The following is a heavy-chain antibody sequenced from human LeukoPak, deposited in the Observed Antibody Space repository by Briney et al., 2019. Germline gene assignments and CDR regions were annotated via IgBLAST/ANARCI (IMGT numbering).Heavy chain of an antibody. CDR1: GGTFSSYT. CDR3: AREGDRRGHSGTGPLLGY. V-gene: IGHV1-69*04. CDR2: IIPILGIA. Sequence: SVKVSCKASGGTFSSYTISWVRQAPGQGLEWMGRIIPILGIANYAQKFQGRVTITADKSTSTAYMELSSLRSEDTAVYYCAREGDRRGHSGTGPLLGYWGQGTLVTVSS. D-gene: IGHD3-10*01. J-gene: IGHJ4*02.